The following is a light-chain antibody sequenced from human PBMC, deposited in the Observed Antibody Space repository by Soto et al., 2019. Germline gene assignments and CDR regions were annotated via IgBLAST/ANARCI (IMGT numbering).Light chain of an antibody. V-gene: IGKV4-1*01. J-gene: IGKJ5*01. CDR1: QSVLYTSNNKNC. CDR2: WAS. CDR3: QQYYTTPIT. Sequence: DIVMTQSPDSLAVSLGERATIHCKSSQSVLYTSNNKNCLAWFQKKPGQPPKLLIFWASTRKFGVPDRFSGSGSGTDFTLTISSLQPEDVAIYYCQQYYTTPITFGQGTRLEIK.